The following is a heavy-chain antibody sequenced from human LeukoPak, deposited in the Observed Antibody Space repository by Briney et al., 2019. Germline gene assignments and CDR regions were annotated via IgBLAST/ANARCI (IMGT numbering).Heavy chain of an antibody. Sequence: GASVKVSCKASGGTFSSYAISWVRQAPGQGLEWMGGIIPIFGTANYAQKFQGRVTITADESTSTAYMELSSLRSEDTAIYYCVRVPPGTTIYAYWGQGTLVTVSS. CDR1: GGTFSSYA. V-gene: IGHV1-69*13. J-gene: IGHJ4*02. CDR3: VRVPPGTTIYAY. D-gene: IGHD1-14*01. CDR2: IIPIFGTA.